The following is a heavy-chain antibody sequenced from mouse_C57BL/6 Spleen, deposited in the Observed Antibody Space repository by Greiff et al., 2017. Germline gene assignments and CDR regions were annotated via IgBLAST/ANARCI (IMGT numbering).Heavy chain of an antibody. CDR3: ARGDYGYEEAMDY. J-gene: IGHJ4*01. D-gene: IGHD2-2*01. CDR2: IDPSDSET. Sequence: QVQLQPSGAELVRPGSSVKLSCKASGYTFTSYWMHWVKQRPIQGLEWIGNIDPSDSETHYNQKFKDKATLTVDKSSSTAYMQLSSLTSEDSAVYYCARGDYGYEEAMDYWGQGTSVTVSS. V-gene: IGHV1-52*01. CDR1: GYTFTSYW.